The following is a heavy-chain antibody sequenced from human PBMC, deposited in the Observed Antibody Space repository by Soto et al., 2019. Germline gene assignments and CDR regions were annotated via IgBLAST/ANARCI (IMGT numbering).Heavy chain of an antibody. CDR1: GFTFSSYG. J-gene: IGHJ4*02. D-gene: IGHD1-26*01. V-gene: IGHV3-30*18. CDR2: ISYDGSDI. Sequence: QVQLVESGGGVVQPGRSLRLSCAASGFTFSSYGMHWVRQAPGKGLEWVAVISYDGSDIYYADSVKGRFNISRDNSKTTLYLQINSLRAEATAVFYCAKEAVGATPDYWGQGTLVTVSS. CDR3: AKEAVGATPDY.